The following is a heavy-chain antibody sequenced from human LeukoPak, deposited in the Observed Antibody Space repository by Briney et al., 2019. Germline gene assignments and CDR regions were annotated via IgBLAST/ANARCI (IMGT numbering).Heavy chain of an antibody. CDR2: IYYSGST. CDR3: ARDVGATPGYFDY. D-gene: IGHD1-26*01. J-gene: IGHJ4*02. CDR1: GGSITSYY. Sequence: SETLSLTCTVSGGSITSYYWSWIRQPPGKGLEWIGYIYYSGSTNYNPSLKSRVTISVDTSKNQFSLKLSSVTAADTAVYYCARDVGATPGYFDYWGQGTLVTVSS. V-gene: IGHV4-59*01.